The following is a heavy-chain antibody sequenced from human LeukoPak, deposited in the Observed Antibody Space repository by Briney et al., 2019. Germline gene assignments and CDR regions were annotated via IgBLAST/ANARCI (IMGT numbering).Heavy chain of an antibody. D-gene: IGHD3-22*01. Sequence: GGSLRLSCAASGFTFSSYWMSWVRQAPGKGLEWVANIKQDGSEKYCVDSVKGRFTISRDNAKNSLYLQMNSLRAEDTAVYYCARVQWSRYYDSSGNIGAPSGMDVWGQGTTVTVSS. CDR2: IKQDGSEK. J-gene: IGHJ6*02. CDR3: ARVQWSRYYDSSGNIGAPSGMDV. V-gene: IGHV3-7*01. CDR1: GFTFSSYW.